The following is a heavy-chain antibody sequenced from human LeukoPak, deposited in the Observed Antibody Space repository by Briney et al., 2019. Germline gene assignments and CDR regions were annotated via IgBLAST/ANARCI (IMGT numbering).Heavy chain of an antibody. Sequence: PSETLSLTCTVSGGSISSYYWSWIRQPPGKGLEWIGYIYYSGSTNYNPSLKSRVTISVDTSKNQFSLKLSSVTAADTAVYYCARENITYYYDSSGYGRYYYYYYYMDVWGKGTTVTISS. V-gene: IGHV4-59*01. CDR1: GGSISSYY. CDR2: IYYSGST. J-gene: IGHJ6*03. D-gene: IGHD3-22*01. CDR3: ARENITYYYDSSGYGRYYYYYYYMDV.